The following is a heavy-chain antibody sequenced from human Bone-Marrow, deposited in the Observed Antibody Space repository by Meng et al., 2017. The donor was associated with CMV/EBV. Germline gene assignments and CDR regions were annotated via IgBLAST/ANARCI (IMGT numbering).Heavy chain of an antibody. D-gene: IGHD2-2*01. J-gene: IGHJ4*02. CDR2: ISGSGGST. V-gene: IGHV3-23*01. CDR3: AKGRYCSSTSCSWSDY. CDR1: FTFSSYA. Sequence: FTFSSYAMSWVRQAPGKGLEWVSAISGSGGSTYYADSVKGRFTISRDNSKNTLYLQMNSLRAEDTAVYYCAKGRYCSSTSCSWSDYWGQGTLVTVSS.